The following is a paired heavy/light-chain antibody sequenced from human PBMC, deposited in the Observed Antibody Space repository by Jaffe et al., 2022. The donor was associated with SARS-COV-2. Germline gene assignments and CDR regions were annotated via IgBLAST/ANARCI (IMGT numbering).Heavy chain of an antibody. CDR2: LTWSGVTL. D-gene: IGHD3-9*01. CDR3: VKDSNAHGGTGFGGFQI. Sequence: EVQVVESGGGLVQPGRSLRLSCAASGFTFEDYAMHWVRQGPGKGLEWLSGLTWSGVTLGYSDSVKGRLTISRDNAKNSLYLQMDSLRTEDTALYYCVKDSNAHGGTGFGGFQIWGQGTMVTVSS. CDR1: GFTFEDYA. J-gene: IGHJ3*02. V-gene: IGHV3-9*01.
Light chain of an antibody. CDR3: QVWDSNGLNYV. CDR2: RDT. V-gene: IGLV3-9*01. CDR1: NIGRKN. J-gene: IGLJ1*01. Sequence: SYDLTQPLSVSVALGQTARISCEGDNIGRKNVHWYQQRPGQAPIWVIYRDTNRPSGIPERFSGSNSGNTATLTISGAQAGDEADYYCQVWDSNGLNYVFGSGTKVTVL.